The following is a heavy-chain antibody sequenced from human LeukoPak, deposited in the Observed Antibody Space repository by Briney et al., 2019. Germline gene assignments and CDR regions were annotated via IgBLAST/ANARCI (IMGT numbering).Heavy chain of an antibody. CDR2: INPNSGGT. D-gene: IGHD6-13*01. V-gene: IGHV1-2*02. CDR1: GYTFTDYY. CDR3: ARDYSSSFAGNWFDP. Sequence: ASVKVSCKASGYTFTDYYMHWVRQAPGQGLEWMGWINPNSGGTNYAQKFQGRVTMTRDTSISTAYMELSRLRSDDTAVYYCARDYSSSFAGNWFDPWGQGTLVTVSS. J-gene: IGHJ5*02.